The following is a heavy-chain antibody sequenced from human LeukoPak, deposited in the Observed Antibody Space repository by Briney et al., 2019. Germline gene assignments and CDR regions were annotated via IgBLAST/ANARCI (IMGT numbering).Heavy chain of an antibody. Sequence: PSETLSLTCTVSGGSISSYYWSRIRQPAGKGLEWIGRIYTSGSTNYNPSLKSRVTMSVDTSKNQFSLKLSSVTAADTAVYYCAGTTYYYDSSGYENKNFDYWGQGTLVTVSS. J-gene: IGHJ4*02. CDR1: GGSISSYY. D-gene: IGHD3-22*01. CDR2: IYTSGST. V-gene: IGHV4-4*07. CDR3: AGTTYYYDSSGYENKNFDY.